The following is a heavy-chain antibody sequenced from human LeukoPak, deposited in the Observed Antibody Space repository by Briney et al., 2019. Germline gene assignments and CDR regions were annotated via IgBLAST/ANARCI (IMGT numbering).Heavy chain of an antibody. CDR1: GGSISSYY. CDR3: ARRSVVTTNNFDTFDI. D-gene: IGHD2-21*02. J-gene: IGHJ3*02. CDR2: IYYSGST. V-gene: IGHV4-59*08. Sequence: SETLSLTCTVSGGSISSYYWSWIRQPPGKGLEWIGYIYYSGSTNYNPSLKSRVTISVDTSKNQFSLKLSSVTAADTAVYYCARRSVVTTNNFDTFDIWSQGTVVTVSS.